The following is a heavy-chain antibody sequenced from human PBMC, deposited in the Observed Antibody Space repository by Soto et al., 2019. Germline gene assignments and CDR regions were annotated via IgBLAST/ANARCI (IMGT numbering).Heavy chain of an antibody. V-gene: IGHV3-33*01. D-gene: IGHD2-15*01. CDR2: IWYDGSNK. CDR3: ARDGSRDIVVVVADHSYYYGMDV. CDR1: GFTFSSYG. J-gene: IGHJ6*02. Sequence: QVQLVESGGGVVQPGRSLRLSCAASGFTFSSYGMHWVRQAPGKGLERVAVIWYDGSNKYYADSVKGRFTISRDNSKNTLYLQMNSLRAEDTAVYYCARDGSRDIVVVVADHSYYYGMDVWGQGTTVTVSS.